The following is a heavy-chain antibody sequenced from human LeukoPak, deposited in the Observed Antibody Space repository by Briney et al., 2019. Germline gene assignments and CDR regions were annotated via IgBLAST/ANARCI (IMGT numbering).Heavy chain of an antibody. Sequence: GGSLRLSCAASGFTFSDYYMSWIRQPPGKGLEWVSYLSSSGITIYYADSVKGRFTISRDNSKNTLYLQLNSLRADDTAVYYCAKGNSGSPNDYWGQGTLVTVSS. D-gene: IGHD1-26*01. CDR1: GFTFSDYY. CDR3: AKGNSGSPNDY. J-gene: IGHJ4*02. CDR2: LSSSGITI. V-gene: IGHV3-11*04.